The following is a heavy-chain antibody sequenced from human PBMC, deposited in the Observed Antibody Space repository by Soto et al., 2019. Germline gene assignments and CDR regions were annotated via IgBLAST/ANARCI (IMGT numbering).Heavy chain of an antibody. CDR2: INAGNGNT. V-gene: IGHV1-3*01. D-gene: IGHD1-26*01. Sequence: QVPLVQSGAEVKKPGASVKVSCKASGYTFTSYAMHWVRQAPGQRLEWMGWINAGNGNTKYSQKFQGRVTITRDTFASTAYMELSSLRSEDTAVYSCARDLELNSGSYCGYYYGMDVWGQGTTVTVSS. J-gene: IGHJ6*02. CDR3: ARDLELNSGSYCGYYYGMDV. CDR1: GYTFTSYA.